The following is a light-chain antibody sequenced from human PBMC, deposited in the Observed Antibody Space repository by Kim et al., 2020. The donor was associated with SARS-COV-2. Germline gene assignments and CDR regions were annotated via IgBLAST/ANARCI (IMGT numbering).Light chain of an antibody. CDR2: LGS. Sequence: PSSISCTSSQSRLPSNGYTYLDWYLQKPGQSPQLLVHLGSNRASGVSDRLSGSGSGTDFTLRISRVEAVGVGVYYCMQALQTPPAFGQGTKVDIK. CDR1: QSRLPSNGYTY. CDR3: MQALQTPPA. J-gene: IGKJ1*01. V-gene: IGKV2-28*01.